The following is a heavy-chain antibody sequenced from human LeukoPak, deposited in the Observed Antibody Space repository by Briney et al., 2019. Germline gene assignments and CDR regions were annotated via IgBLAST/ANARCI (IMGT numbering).Heavy chain of an antibody. CDR2: IGIRGDT. V-gene: IGHV3-13*01. CDR3: ARGGIQVSGIDEFDY. CDR1: GFTFIDYD. Sequence: GGSLRLSCAASGFTFIDYDMHWVRQVIGKGLEWVSAIGIRGDTHYSGSVKGRFTITRENAESSLYLQMNSLRAEDTAVYYCARGGIQVSGIDEFDYWGQGTLVTVSS. D-gene: IGHD6-19*01. J-gene: IGHJ4*02.